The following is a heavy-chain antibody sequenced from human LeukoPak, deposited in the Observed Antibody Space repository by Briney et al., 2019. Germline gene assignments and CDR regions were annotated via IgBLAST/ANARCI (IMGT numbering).Heavy chain of an antibody. V-gene: IGHV4-38-2*02. D-gene: IGHD3-22*01. CDR2: IFHSGST. CDR3: ARDLYDSSGYYYSVAFDI. CDR1: GYSISSGYD. Sequence: SETLSLTCAVSGYSISSGYDWGWIRQPPGKGLEWIGSIFHSGSTYYNPSLKSRVTISVGTSKNQFSLKLSSVTAADTAVYYCARDLYDSSGYYYSVAFDIWGQGTMVTVSS. J-gene: IGHJ3*02.